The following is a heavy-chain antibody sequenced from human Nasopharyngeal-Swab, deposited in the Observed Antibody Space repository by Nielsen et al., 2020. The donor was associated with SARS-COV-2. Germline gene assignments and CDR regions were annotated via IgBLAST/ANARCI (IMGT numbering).Heavy chain of an antibody. CDR1: GYTLTELS. CDR2: FDPEDGEI. J-gene: IGHJ5*02. CDR3: ATGRVTTFFSWFDP. V-gene: IGHV1-24*01. Sequence: ASVKVSCKVSGYTLTELSMHWVRQAPGKGLEWMGGFDPEDGEIIYAQKFQGRVTMTEDTSTDTAYMELSSLRSEDTAVYYCATGRVTTFFSWFDPWGQGTLVTVSS. D-gene: IGHD4-17*01.